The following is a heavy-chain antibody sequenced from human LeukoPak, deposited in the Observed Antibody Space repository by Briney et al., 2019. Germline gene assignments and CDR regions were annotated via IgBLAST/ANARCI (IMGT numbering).Heavy chain of an antibody. V-gene: IGHV4-39*07. J-gene: IGHJ4*02. CDR1: GGSISSSSYY. Sequence: SETLSLTCTVSGGSISSSSYYWGWIRQPPGKGLEWIGSIYYSGSTYYNPSLKSRVTISVDTSKNQFSLKLSSVTAADTAVYYCARYSSGWYSYFDYWGQGTLVTVSS. D-gene: IGHD6-19*01. CDR3: ARYSSGWYSYFDY. CDR2: IYYSGST.